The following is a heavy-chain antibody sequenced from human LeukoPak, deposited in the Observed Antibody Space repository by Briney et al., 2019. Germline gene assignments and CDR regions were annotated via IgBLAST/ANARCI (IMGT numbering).Heavy chain of an antibody. CDR2: ISYDGSNK. CDR1: GFTFSSYA. D-gene: IGHD6-13*01. Sequence: GGSLRLSCAASGFTFSSYAMHWVRQAPGKGLEWVAVISYDGSNKYYADSVKGRFTISRDNSKNTLYLQMNSLRAEDTAVYYCAKDLVGKSVAAAVYFDYWGQGTLVTVSS. V-gene: IGHV3-30-3*01. J-gene: IGHJ4*02. CDR3: AKDLVGKSVAAAVYFDY.